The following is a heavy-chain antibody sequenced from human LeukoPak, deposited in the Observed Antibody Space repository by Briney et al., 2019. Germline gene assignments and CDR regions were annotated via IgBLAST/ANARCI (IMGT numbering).Heavy chain of an antibody. D-gene: IGHD6-19*01. CDR2: VYYSGIP. CDR3: ARNKYTGCWSTFDF. CDR1: GRPISSSSYY. Sequence: SDTQSLICTLSGRPISSSSYYWAWIRQPPGKGLDWIGSVYYSGIPYYNPSLTTRLTISADTSKNQFSLKLSSVTGADTAVYYCARNKYTGCWSTFDFWGQGTLVTVSS. J-gene: IGHJ4*02. V-gene: IGHV4-39*01.